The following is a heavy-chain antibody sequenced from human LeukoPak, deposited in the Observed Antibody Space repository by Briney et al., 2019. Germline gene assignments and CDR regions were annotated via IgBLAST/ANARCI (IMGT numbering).Heavy chain of an antibody. D-gene: IGHD1-7*01. CDR2: IYSSGST. Sequence: SETLSLTCTVSGVSINTNYWSWIRQPPGKGLEWIGYIYSSGSTSYNPSLKSRVTISVDTSKNQFSLKLSSVTAADTAVYYCTRQKSGTTADYWGQGTLVTVSS. CDR1: GVSINTNY. J-gene: IGHJ4*02. CDR3: TRQKSGTTADY. V-gene: IGHV4-59*08.